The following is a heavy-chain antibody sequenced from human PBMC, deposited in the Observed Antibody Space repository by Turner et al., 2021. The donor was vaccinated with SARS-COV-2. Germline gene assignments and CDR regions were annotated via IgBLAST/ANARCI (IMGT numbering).Heavy chain of an antibody. Sequence: QLQLQEPGPGLVKPSATLSLTCTVSGGSISSSSYYWGWIRQPPGKGLEWIGSIYYSGSTYYNPSLKSRVTISVDTSKNQVSLKLSSVTAADTAVYYCARETADSGSYQDWYFDLWGRGTLVTVSS. V-gene: IGHV4-39*02. CDR2: IYYSGST. CDR3: ARETADSGSYQDWYFDL. D-gene: IGHD1-26*01. J-gene: IGHJ2*01. CDR1: GGSISSSSYY.